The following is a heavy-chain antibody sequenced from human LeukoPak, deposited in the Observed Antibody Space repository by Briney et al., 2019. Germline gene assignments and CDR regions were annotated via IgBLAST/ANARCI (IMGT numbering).Heavy chain of an antibody. CDR2: MYPNSGNT. CDR1: GYTFTSYD. Sequence: ASVKVSCKASGYTFTSYDINWVRQATGQGLEWMGWMYPNSGNTGYAQKFQGRVTMTRNTSISTAYMELSSLRSEDTAVYYCARVVDFDWLLQDYWGQGTLVTVSS. J-gene: IGHJ4*02. D-gene: IGHD3-9*01. CDR3: ARVVDFDWLLQDY. V-gene: IGHV1-8*01.